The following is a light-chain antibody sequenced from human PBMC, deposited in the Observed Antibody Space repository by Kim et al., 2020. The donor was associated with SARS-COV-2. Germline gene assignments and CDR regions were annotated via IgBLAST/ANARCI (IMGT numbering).Light chain of an antibody. Sequence: ASVGDRVTITCRASQDISSYLAWYQQKPGRAPKRLIYGASALQNEVPTRFSGSGSGTDFTLTISSLQPEDFATYYCQQLNSYPWTFGQGTKVDIK. J-gene: IGKJ1*01. V-gene: IGKV1-9*01. CDR2: GAS. CDR1: QDISSY. CDR3: QQLNSYPWT.